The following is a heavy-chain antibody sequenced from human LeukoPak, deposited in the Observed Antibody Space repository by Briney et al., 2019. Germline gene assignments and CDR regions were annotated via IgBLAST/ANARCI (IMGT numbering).Heavy chain of an antibody. CDR1: GGSFSGYY. V-gene: IGHV4-34*01. D-gene: IGHD6-13*01. Sequence: SETLSLTCAVYGGSFSGYYWSWIRQPPGKGLEWIGEINHSGSTNYNPSLKSRVTISVDTSKNQFSLKLSSVTAADTAVYYCARTEYSNSWSSWGQGTLVTVSS. CDR3: ARTEYSNSWSS. CDR2: INHSGST. J-gene: IGHJ4*02.